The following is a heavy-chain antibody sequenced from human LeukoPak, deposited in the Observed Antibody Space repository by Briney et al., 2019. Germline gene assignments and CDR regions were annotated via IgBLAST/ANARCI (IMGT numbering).Heavy chain of an antibody. CDR2: IYYSGST. Sequence: SETLSLTCAVSGGSISSGGYSWSWIRQPPGKGLEWIGYIYYSGSTYYNPSLKSRVTISVDTSKNQFSLKLSSVTAADTAVYYCARSGYYYDSSGYSYNWFDPWGQGTLVTVSS. J-gene: IGHJ5*02. V-gene: IGHV4-30-4*07. CDR1: GGSISSGGYS. CDR3: ARSGYYYDSSGYSYNWFDP. D-gene: IGHD3-22*01.